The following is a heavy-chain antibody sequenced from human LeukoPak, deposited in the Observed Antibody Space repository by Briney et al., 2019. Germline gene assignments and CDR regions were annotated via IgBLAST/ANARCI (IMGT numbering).Heavy chain of an antibody. D-gene: IGHD2-15*01. CDR1: GGSISSSSYY. V-gene: IGHV4-39*07. J-gene: IGHJ5*02. Sequence: SETLSLTCTVSGGSISSSSYYWGWIRQPPGKGLEWIGSIYYSGSTYYNPSLKSRVTISVDTSKNQFSLKLSSVTAADTAVYYCARGGGSCYRGGWFDPWGQGTLVTVSS. CDR2: IYYSGST. CDR3: ARGGGSCYRGGWFDP.